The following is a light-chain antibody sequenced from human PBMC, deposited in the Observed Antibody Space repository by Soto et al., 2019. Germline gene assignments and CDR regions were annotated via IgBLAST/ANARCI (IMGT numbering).Light chain of an antibody. CDR3: QQYNDYST. CDR1: QTISSW. J-gene: IGKJ1*01. V-gene: IGKV1-5*03. Sequence: DIQMTQSPSTLSASVGDRVTITCRASQTISSWLAWYQQKPGKAPKLLIYKASSLESGVPSRFRGSGSGTESTLSICILQPDLLATYYCQQYNDYSTIGQGTKVDI. CDR2: KAS.